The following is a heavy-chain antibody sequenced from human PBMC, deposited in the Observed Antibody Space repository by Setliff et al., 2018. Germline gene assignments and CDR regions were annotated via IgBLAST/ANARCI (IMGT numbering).Heavy chain of an antibody. CDR3: ARDRTAYTYGLDV. D-gene: IGHD3-16*01. CDR1: GGSISSTSYY. CDR2: IYYRGST. V-gene: IGHV4-39*06. J-gene: IGHJ6*02. Sequence: SETLSLTCTVSGGSISSTSYYWAWIRQPPGKGLEWTGSIYYRGSTFIYPSLRSRVNMSVDTSNNQFVLNLKAVTAADTAVYYCARDRTAYTYGLDVWGQGTTVTVSS.